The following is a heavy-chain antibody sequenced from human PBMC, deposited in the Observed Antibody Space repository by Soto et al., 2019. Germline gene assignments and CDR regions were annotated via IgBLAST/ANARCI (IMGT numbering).Heavy chain of an antibody. CDR2: ILHSGST. CDR1: GGSVSFSTYY. D-gene: IGHD2-2*01. CDR3: ATLPAAMYFYGSDV. J-gene: IGHJ6*02. V-gene: IGHV4-39*01. Sequence: QLQLRESGPGLVKPSETLSLTCSVSGGSVSFSTYYWAWVRQTPGKGLEWLGSILHSGSTYYNPSLKSRLTLSVDTSEDQFSLNLSSVTATDTGVYYCATLPAAMYFYGSDVWGPGTTVTVSS.